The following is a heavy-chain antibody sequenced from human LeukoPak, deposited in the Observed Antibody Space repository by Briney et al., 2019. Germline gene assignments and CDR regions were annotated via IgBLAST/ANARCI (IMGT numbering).Heavy chain of an antibody. V-gene: IGHV3-74*01. D-gene: IGHD5-12*01. CDR3: ARDNMDSGLFDY. J-gene: IGHJ4*02. CDR2: INSDGSST. Sequence: GGSLRLSCAASGFTFSSYAMHWVRQAPGKGLVWVSRINSDGSSTSYADSVEGRFTISRDNAKNTLYLQMNSLRAEDTAVYYCARDNMDSGLFDYWGQGTLVTVSS. CDR1: GFTFSSYA.